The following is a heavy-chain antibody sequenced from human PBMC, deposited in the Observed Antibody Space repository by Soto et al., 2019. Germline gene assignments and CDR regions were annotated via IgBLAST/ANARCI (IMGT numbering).Heavy chain of an antibody. V-gene: IGHV4-31*03. Sequence: QVQLQESGPGLVKPSQTLSLTCTVSGGSINSGGYYWSWIRQHPGKGLEWIGYIYYSGTTYYNPSLKGRVTTPADTSKNQFSLKLSSVTAADTAVYYCARESVAVAGTPSYHFDYWGQGTLVTVSS. D-gene: IGHD6-19*01. CDR3: ARESVAVAGTPSYHFDY. CDR2: IYYSGTT. J-gene: IGHJ4*02. CDR1: GGSINSGGYY.